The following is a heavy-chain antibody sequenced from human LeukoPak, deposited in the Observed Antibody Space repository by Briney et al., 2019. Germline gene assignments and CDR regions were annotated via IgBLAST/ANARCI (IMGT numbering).Heavy chain of an antibody. D-gene: IGHD5-24*01. J-gene: IGHJ6*02. Sequence: SETLSLTCTVSGGSISSYYWSWIRQPPGKGLEWIGYIYYSGSTNYNPSLKSRVTISVDTSKNQFSLKLSSVTAADTAVYYCARLLMATPDYYGMDVWGQGTTVTVSS. CDR2: IYYSGST. CDR3: ARLLMATPDYYGMDV. V-gene: IGHV4-59*08. CDR1: GGSISSYY.